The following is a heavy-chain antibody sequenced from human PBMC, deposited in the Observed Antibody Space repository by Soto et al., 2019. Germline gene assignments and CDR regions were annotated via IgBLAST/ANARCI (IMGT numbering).Heavy chain of an antibody. J-gene: IGHJ4*02. CDR2: ISGSGGST. CDR1: GFTFSNYA. Sequence: PGGSLRLSYAASGFTFSNYAMSWVRQAPGKGLEWVSAISGSGGSTYYADSVKGRFTISRDNSKNTLYLQMNSLRAEDTAVYYCAIDNYDILTGYYSPSDYWGQGTLVTVSS. CDR3: AIDNYDILTGYYSPSDY. D-gene: IGHD3-9*01. V-gene: IGHV3-23*01.